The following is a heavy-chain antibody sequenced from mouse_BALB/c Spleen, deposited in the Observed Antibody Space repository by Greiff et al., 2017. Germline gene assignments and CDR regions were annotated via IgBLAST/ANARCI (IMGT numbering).Heavy chain of an antibody. D-gene: IGHD2-1*01. J-gene: IGHJ1*01. CDR1: GFTFSDYY. CDR2: ISDGGSYT. Sequence: EVQRVESGGGLVKPGGSLKLSCAASGFTFSDYYMYWVRQTPEKRLEWVATISDGGSYTYYPDSVKGRFTISRDNAKNNLYLQMSSLKSEDTAMYYCARGGNYGYFDVWGAGTTVTVSS. CDR3: ARGGNYGYFDV. V-gene: IGHV5-4*02.